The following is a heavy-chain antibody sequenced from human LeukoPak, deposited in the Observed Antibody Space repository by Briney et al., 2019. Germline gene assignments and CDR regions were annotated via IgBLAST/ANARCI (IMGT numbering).Heavy chain of an antibody. V-gene: IGHV4-59*11. Sequence: SETLSLTCTVSGGSISSHYWSWIRQPPGKGLEWIGSIYYSGSTYYNPSLKSRVTISVDTSKNQFSLKLSSVTAADTAVYYCARDFRGYCSSTSCSEGYFDYWGQGTLVTVSS. CDR2: IYYSGST. D-gene: IGHD2-2*03. J-gene: IGHJ4*02. CDR1: GGSISSHY. CDR3: ARDFRGYCSSTSCSEGYFDY.